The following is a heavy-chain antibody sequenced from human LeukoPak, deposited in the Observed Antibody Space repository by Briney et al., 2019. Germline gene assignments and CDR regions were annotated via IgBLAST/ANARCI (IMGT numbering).Heavy chain of an antibody. Sequence: GWSLTVSCPATGFTFHNYALNWLRQAPGRGLDGVSAISGSGASTYYADSVKSWFTISGDNSKNTLYLQMNSLRAEDTAVYFCAKDIVPFVDSSGYYNRGVDSWGQGSLVTVSS. V-gene: IGHV3-23*01. CDR1: GFTFHNYA. CDR3: AKDIVPFVDSSGYYNRGVDS. D-gene: IGHD3-22*01. CDR2: ISGSGAST. J-gene: IGHJ4*02.